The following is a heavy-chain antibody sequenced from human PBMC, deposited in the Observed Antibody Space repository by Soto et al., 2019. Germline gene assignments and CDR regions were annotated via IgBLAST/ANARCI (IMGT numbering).Heavy chain of an antibody. J-gene: IGHJ3*01. V-gene: IGHV4-4*02. D-gene: IGHD6-19*01. CDR1: GDSISNSRW. CDR2: IFHSGDT. Sequence: QVQLQESGPGLVKPSGTLSLTCAVSGDSISNSRWWTWVRQPPGKGLEWIGDIFHSGDTNYKPSLKSRGFISVDKSQNQFSLKVSSVTAADTAVYYCAYSTGWYRHDVWGQGTVVTVSS. CDR3: AYSTGWYRHDV.